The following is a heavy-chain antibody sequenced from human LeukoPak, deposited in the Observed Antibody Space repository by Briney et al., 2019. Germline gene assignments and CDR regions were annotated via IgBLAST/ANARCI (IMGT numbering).Heavy chain of an antibody. Sequence: GGSLRLSCEASGFIFSDHYMGWIRQAPGKGLQWVSYMNTNGGTIYYGESVKDRFTISRDNAKNTLYLQMSSLRAEDTAVYYCTTDGAAGLDYWGQGTLVTVSS. V-gene: IGHV3-11*01. CDR3: TTDGAAGLDY. CDR1: GFIFSDHY. D-gene: IGHD6-13*01. J-gene: IGHJ4*02. CDR2: MNTNGGTI.